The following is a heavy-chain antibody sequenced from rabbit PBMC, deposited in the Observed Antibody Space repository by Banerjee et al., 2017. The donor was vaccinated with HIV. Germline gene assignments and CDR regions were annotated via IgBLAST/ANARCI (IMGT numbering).Heavy chain of an antibody. CDR1: GFDFSTYG. Sequence: QEPLKESGGGLVTPGGNLTLTCTASGFDFSTYGVSWVRQAPGKGLEWIGYIDAGDDGVIYYANWAEGRFTISKTSSTTVTLQMTSLTAADTATYFCARDVTWGDWDLWGQGTLVTVS. D-gene: IGHD4-1*01. CDR3: ARDVTWGDWDL. J-gene: IGHJ6*01. V-gene: IGHV1S45*01. CDR2: IDAGDDGVI.